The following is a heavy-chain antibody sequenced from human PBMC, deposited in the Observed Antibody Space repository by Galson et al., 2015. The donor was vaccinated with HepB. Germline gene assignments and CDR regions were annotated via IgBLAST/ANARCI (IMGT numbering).Heavy chain of an antibody. J-gene: IGHJ4*02. CDR2: ISYDGSNK. CDR3: AREGHGYSYGSFDY. Sequence: SLRLSCAASGFTFSSYAMHWVRQAPGKGLEWVAVISYDGSNKYYADSVKGRFTISRDNSKNTLYLQMNSLRAEDTAVYYCAREGHGYSYGSFDYWGQGTLVTVSS. V-gene: IGHV3-30-3*01. D-gene: IGHD5-18*01. CDR1: GFTFSSYA.